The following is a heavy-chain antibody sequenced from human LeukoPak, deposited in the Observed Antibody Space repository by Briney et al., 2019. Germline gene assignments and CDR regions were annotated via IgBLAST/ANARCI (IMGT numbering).Heavy chain of an antibody. CDR1: GGSISSGSYY. D-gene: IGHD3-10*01. V-gene: IGHV4-61*10. CDR3: ARVEEGYGSGRRENYYYYYMDV. J-gene: IGHJ6*03. CDR2: IHYSGST. Sequence: SQTLSLTCTVSGGSISSGSYYWSWIRQPAGKGLEWIGYIHYSGSTNYNPSLKSRVTISVDTSKNQFSLKLTSVTAADTAVYYCARVEEGYGSGRRENYYYYYMDVWGKGTTVTISS.